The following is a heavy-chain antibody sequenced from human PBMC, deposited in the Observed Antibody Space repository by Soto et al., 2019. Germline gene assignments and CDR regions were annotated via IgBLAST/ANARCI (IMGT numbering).Heavy chain of an antibody. V-gene: IGHV4-59*03. CDR2: IDDTGST. D-gene: IGHD6-19*01. J-gene: IGHJ6*03. Sequence: SETLSLTCTVSGDSISSSYWNWIRQAPGKGLEWIGYIDDTGSTNYNPSLKSRITVNADTSKNQFSLHLNSVTPEDTAVYYCAGPSSLQWYYMDVWDKGTTVTVSS. CDR3: AGPSSLQWYYMDV. CDR1: GDSISSSY.